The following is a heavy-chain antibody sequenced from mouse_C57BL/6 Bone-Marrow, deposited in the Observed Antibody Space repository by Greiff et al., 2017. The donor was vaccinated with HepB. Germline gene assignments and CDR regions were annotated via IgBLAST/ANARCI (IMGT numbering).Heavy chain of an antibody. J-gene: IGHJ3*01. D-gene: IGHD2-4*01. CDR3: ASSRDYDVGTEFAY. V-gene: IGHV1-18*01. CDR1: GYTFTDYN. Sequence: VQLKQSGPELVKPGASVKIPCKASGYTFTDYNMDWVKQSHGKSLEWIGDINPNNGGTIYNQKFKGKATLTVDKSSSKAYMELLSLTSKDTAVYYCASSRDYDVGTEFAYWGQGTLVTVSA. CDR2: INPNNGGT.